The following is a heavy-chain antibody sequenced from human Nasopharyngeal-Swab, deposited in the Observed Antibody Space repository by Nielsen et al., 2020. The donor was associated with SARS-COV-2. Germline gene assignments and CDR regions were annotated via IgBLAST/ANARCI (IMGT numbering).Heavy chain of an antibody. CDR1: GFTFSNYW. CDR3: ARVSRAISGDY. J-gene: IGHJ4*02. Sequence: GESLKISCADSGFTFSNYWMSWVRQAPGKGLEWVANIKEDGSAKYYVDSVKGRFTISRDNAEKSLYLEMNSLRAEDTAVYYCARVSRAISGDYWGPGTLVTVSS. V-gene: IGHV3-7*01. D-gene: IGHD1-20*01. CDR2: IKEDGSAK.